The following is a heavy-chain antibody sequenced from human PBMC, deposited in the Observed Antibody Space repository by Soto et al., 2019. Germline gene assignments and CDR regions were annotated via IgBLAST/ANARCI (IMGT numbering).Heavy chain of an antibody. CDR3: AKDLTVMATYGMDV. V-gene: IGHV3-30*18. CDR1: GFTFSSYG. D-gene: IGHD4-4*01. J-gene: IGHJ6*02. Sequence: QVQLVESGGGVVQPGRSLRLSCAASGFTFSSYGMHWVRQAPGKGLEWVAVISYDGSNKYYADYVKGRFTISRDNSKNTLYLQMNSLRAEDTAVYYCAKDLTVMATYGMDVWGQGTTVTVSS. CDR2: ISYDGSNK.